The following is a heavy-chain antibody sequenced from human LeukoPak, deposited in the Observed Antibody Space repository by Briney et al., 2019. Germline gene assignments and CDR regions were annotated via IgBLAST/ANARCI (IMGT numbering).Heavy chain of an antibody. Sequence: PGRSLRLSCAASGFTFSSYAMRWVRQAPGKGLEWVAVISYDGSNKYYADSVKGRFTISRDNSKNTLYLQMNSLRAEDTAVYYCARNFPDCSGGSCYWFSLDYWGQGTLVTVSS. V-gene: IGHV3-30*01. D-gene: IGHD2-15*01. CDR1: GFTFSSYA. CDR2: ISYDGSNK. CDR3: ARNFPDCSGGSCYWFSLDY. J-gene: IGHJ4*02.